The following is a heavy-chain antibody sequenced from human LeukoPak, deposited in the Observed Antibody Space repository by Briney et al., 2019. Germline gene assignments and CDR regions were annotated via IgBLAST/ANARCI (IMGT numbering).Heavy chain of an antibody. CDR3: ANYYYDKSGYKN. J-gene: IGHJ4*02. D-gene: IGHD3-22*01. CDR1: GFTFSRSW. CDR2: ISSSGGRT. Sequence: PGGSLRLSCAASGFTFSRSWMTWVRQASGEGLEWVSSISSSGGRTFYADSVKGRATISRDNSKNVLYLQVNSLRAEDTAVFYCANYYYDKSGYKNWGQGTLVTVSS. V-gene: IGHV3-23*01.